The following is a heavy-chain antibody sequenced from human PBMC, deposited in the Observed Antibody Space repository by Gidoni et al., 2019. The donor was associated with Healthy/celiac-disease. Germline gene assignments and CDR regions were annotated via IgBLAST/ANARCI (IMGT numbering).Heavy chain of an antibody. CDR2: IYYSGST. D-gene: IGHD5-12*01. CDR3: ARQRRWLQSWGWFDP. V-gene: IGHV4-39*01. CDR1: GGSISSSSYY. J-gene: IGHJ5*02. Sequence: QLQLQESGPGLVKPSETLSLTCTVSGGSISSSSYYWGWIRQPPGKGLEWIGIIYYSGSTYYNPSLKSRVTISVDTSKNQFSLKLSSVTAADTAVYYCARQRRWLQSWGWFDPWGQGTLVTVSS.